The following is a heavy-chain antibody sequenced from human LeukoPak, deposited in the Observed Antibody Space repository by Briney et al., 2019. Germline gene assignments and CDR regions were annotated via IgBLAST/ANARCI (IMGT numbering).Heavy chain of an antibody. CDR1: GFTFSDHY. CDR2: ISGRGGTI. J-gene: IGHJ4*02. D-gene: IGHD3-22*01. V-gene: IGHV3-11*04. CDR3: ARVQDDSGAHGIDS. Sequence: GGSLRLSCAASGFTFSDHYMNWIRQAPGKGLEWISYISGRGGTIYYVDFVKGRFTISRDNAKNSLYLEMNSLRVEDTAVYYCARVQDDSGAHGIDSWGQGTLVTVSS.